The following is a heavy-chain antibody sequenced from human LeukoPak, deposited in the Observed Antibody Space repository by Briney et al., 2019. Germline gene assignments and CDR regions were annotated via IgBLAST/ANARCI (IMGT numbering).Heavy chain of an antibody. J-gene: IGHJ4*02. CDR2: IYYSGST. D-gene: IGHD6-19*01. CDR3: ASSQGSIAVAGTFDY. Sequence: PSETLSLTCTVSGGSISSYYWSRIRQPPGKGLEWIGYIYYSGSTNYNPSLKSRVTISVDTSKNQFSLKLSSVTAADTAVYYCASSQGSIAVAGTFDYWGQGTLVTVSS. V-gene: IGHV4-59*08. CDR1: GGSISSYY.